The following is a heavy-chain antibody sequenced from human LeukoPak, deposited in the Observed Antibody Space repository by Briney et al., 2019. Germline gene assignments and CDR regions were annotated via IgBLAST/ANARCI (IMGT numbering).Heavy chain of an antibody. J-gene: IGHJ6*02. CDR3: ARVSYDSSGPHDNCYYYYGMDV. D-gene: IGHD3-22*01. V-gene: IGHV1-8*01. CDR1: GYTFTSYD. CDR2: VNPNSGNT. Sequence: GASVKVSCKASGYTFTSYDINWVRQATGQGLEWMGWVNPNSGNTGYAQKFQGRVTMTRNTSISTGWRGRSSLRSEDTAVYYCARVSYDSSGPHDNCYYYYGMDVWGQGTTVTVSS.